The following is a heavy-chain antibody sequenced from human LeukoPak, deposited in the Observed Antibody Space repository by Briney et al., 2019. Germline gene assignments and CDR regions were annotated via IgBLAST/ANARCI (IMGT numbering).Heavy chain of an antibody. CDR1: GGTFSSYA. CDR3: ARDKGTSYLSSFDY. D-gene: IGHD6-6*01. J-gene: IGHJ4*02. CDR2: IIPIFGTA. V-gene: IGHV1-69*06. Sequence: GASVKVSCKASGGTFSSYAISWVRQAPGQGLEWMGGIIPIFGTANYAQKFQGRVTITADKSTSTAYMELSSLRSEDTAVYYCARDKGTSYLSSFDYWGQGTLVTVSS.